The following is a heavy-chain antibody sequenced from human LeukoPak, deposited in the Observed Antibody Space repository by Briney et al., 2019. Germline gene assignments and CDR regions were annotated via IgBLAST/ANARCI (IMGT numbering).Heavy chain of an antibody. CDR2: IIPIFGTA. D-gene: IGHD6-19*01. J-gene: IGHJ4*02. Sequence: SVNVSCKASVGTFSSYAISGVRQAPGQGLEGMGGIIPIFGTANYAQKFQGRVTITADESTSTAYLELSSLRSEDTAVYYCARGPKEQWLVPFDYWGQGTLVTVSS. V-gene: IGHV1-69*13. CDR3: ARGPKEQWLVPFDY. CDR1: VGTFSSYA.